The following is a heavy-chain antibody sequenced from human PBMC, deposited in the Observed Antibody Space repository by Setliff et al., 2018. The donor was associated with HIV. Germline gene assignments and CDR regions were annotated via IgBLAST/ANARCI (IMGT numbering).Heavy chain of an antibody. Sequence: LSLTCAVYGASFSAYYWSWIRQPPGKGLEWIGEINYSGSTNYKASLKSRVTISADTSKNQFSLRLNSVTAADTAVYFCARAPRYYRGWYIPEYFDNWGEGTLVTSPQ. CDR3: ARAPRYYRGWYIPEYFDN. D-gene: IGHD6-19*01. V-gene: IGHV4-34*01. CDR1: GASFSAYY. J-gene: IGHJ4*02. CDR2: INYSGST.